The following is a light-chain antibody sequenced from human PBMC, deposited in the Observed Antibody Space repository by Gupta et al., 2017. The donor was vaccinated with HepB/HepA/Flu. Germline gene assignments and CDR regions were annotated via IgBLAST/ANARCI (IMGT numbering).Light chain of an antibody. Sequence: YVLTQPLSVSVAQGGKGRIACGGDNNEIYSVHWYQQKPGQAPVLVVYDNIDRPYGIPERFSDSNSGNTATLTINRGEAGDEADYYCQVWHTASDHILFGGGTKLTVI. J-gene: IGLJ2*01. V-gene: IGLV3-21*02. CDR2: DNI. CDR1: NNEIYS. CDR3: QVWHTASDHIL.